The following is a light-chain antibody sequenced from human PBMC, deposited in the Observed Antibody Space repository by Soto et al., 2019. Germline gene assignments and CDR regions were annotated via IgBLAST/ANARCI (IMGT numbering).Light chain of an antibody. CDR2: DVS. CDR1: SSDVGGYNY. J-gene: IGLJ2*01. Sequence: QSVLTQPASVSGSPGQSITISCTGTSSDVGGYNYVSWYQQHPGKAPKLMIYDVSNRPSGVSNRFSGSKSGNTASLTISGLQAEDEADYYCSSYTSSGTLRVFGGGTQLTVL. V-gene: IGLV2-14*01. CDR3: SSYTSSGTLRV.